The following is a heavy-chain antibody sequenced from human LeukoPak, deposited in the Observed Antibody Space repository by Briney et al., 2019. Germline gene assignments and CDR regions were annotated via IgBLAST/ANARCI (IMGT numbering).Heavy chain of an antibody. Sequence: GSLRLSCATSGFTFSNYAVSWIRQPPGKGLEWIGEFNHSGSTNYNPSLKSRVTISVDSSKNQFFLKLSSVTAADTALYYCARGLGSSYKYWGQGTLVTVSS. CDR1: GFTFSNYA. CDR2: FNHSGST. J-gene: IGHJ4*02. D-gene: IGHD6-6*01. CDR3: ARGLGSSYKY. V-gene: IGHV4-34*01.